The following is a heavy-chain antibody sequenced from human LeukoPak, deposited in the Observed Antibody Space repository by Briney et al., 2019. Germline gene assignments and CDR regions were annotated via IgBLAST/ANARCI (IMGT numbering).Heavy chain of an antibody. V-gene: IGHV3-23*01. D-gene: IGHD1-26*01. Sequence: GGTLRLSCAASGFTFSSYGMSWVRQAPGKGLGWVSAISDSGGSTYYADSVKGRFTISRDNSKNTLYLQMNSLRAEDTAVYYCAKELGIVGARDAFDIWGQGTMVTVSS. CDR1: GFTFSSYG. J-gene: IGHJ3*02. CDR3: AKELGIVGARDAFDI. CDR2: ISDSGGST.